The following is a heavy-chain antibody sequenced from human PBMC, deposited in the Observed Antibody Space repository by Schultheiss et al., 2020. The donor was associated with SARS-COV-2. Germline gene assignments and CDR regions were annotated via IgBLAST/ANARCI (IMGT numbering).Heavy chain of an antibody. CDR2: IIPIFGTA. Sequence: SVKVSCKASGGTFSSYAISWVRQAPGQGLEWMGGIIPIFGTANYAQKFQGRVTITADESTSTAYMELRSLRSDDTAVYYCAREGPRRGYSGPNWFDPWGQGTLVTVSS. D-gene: IGHD5-12*01. J-gene: IGHJ5*02. CDR1: GGTFSSYA. V-gene: IGHV1-69*13. CDR3: AREGPRRGYSGPNWFDP.